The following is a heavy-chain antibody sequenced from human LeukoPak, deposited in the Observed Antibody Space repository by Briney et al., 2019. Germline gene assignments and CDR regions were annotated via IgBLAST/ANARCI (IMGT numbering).Heavy chain of an antibody. CDR3: ARDGPTAAPFDY. V-gene: IGHV1-46*01. CDR2: INPSGGST. CDR1: GYRFTSYD. Sequence: ASVKVSCKASGYRFTSYDMHWVRQAPGQGLEWMGIINPSGGSTSYAQRFQGRVAMTRDTSTTTVYMEGYSLTSEDTAVYFCARDGPTAAPFDYWGQGTLVTVSS. J-gene: IGHJ4*02. D-gene: IGHD2-2*01.